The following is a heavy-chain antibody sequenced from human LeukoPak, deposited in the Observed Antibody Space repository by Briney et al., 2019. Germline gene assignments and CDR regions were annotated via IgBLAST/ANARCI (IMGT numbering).Heavy chain of an antibody. CDR1: GYTFTSYG. V-gene: IGHV1-18*04. CDR2: ISAYNGNT. J-gene: IGHJ3*02. D-gene: IGHD2-2*01. CDR3: ARGPGYCSSTSCAPVPQGDALDI. Sequence: ASVKVSCKASGYTFTSYGVSWVRQAPGQGLEWMGWISAYNGNTNYAQKLQGRVTMTTDTSASTAYMELRSLRSDDTAVYYCARGPGYCSSTSCAPVPQGDALDIWGQGTMVTVSS.